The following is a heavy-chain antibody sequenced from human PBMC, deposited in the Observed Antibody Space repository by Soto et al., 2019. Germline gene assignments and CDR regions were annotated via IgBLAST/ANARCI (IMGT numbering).Heavy chain of an antibody. D-gene: IGHD3-16*01. CDR2: IYYSGST. CDR3: ARWGGGIDY. CDR1: GGSISIYY. J-gene: IGHJ4*02. Sequence: PSETLSLTCTVSGGSISIYYWSWIRQPPGKGLEWIGYIYYSGSTNYNPSLKSRVTISVDTSKNQFSLKLSSVTAADTAVYYCARWGGGIDYWGQGTLVTVSS. V-gene: IGHV4-59*01.